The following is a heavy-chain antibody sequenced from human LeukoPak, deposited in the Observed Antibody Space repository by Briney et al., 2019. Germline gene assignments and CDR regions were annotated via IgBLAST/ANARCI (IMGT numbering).Heavy chain of an antibody. Sequence: GGSLRLSCAASGFSFDDYGMSWVRQAPGKGLEGVSAINWNGGSTDYADSVKGRFTISRDNAKNSLYLQMNCLRAEDTALYYCARGVNDFWSGYYTHNWFDPWGQGTLVAVSS. CDR1: GFSFDDYG. CDR2: INWNGGST. V-gene: IGHV3-20*04. J-gene: IGHJ5*02. CDR3: ARGVNDFWSGYYTHNWFDP. D-gene: IGHD3-3*01.